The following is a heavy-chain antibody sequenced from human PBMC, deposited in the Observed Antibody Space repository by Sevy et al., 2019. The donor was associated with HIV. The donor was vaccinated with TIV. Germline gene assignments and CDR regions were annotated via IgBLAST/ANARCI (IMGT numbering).Heavy chain of an antibody. Sequence: GGSLRLSCAASGFAFYEYSMSWIRQAPGKGLEWVATLSLGGGKINYADSVKGRFTISRDNSKNSFYLQMDNLRVEVTALYYCAREGCSRPHDYWGQGTRVTVSS. D-gene: IGHD2-8*01. CDR2: LSLGGGKI. CDR3: AREGCSRPHDY. CDR1: GFAFYEYS. J-gene: IGHJ4*02. V-gene: IGHV3-23*01.